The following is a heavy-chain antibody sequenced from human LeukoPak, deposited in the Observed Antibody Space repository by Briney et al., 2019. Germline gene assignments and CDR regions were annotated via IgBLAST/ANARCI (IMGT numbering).Heavy chain of an antibody. CDR1: GGSISSGGYY. V-gene: IGHV4-31*03. D-gene: IGHD1-26*01. CDR2: IYYSGST. Sequence: SQTLSLTCTVSGGSISSGGYYWSWIRQHPGKGLEWIGYIYYSGSTYYNPSLKSRVTISVDTSKNQFSLKLSSVTAADTAVYYRASVGATTWNWFDPWGQGTLVTVSS. CDR3: ASVGATTWNWFDP. J-gene: IGHJ5*02.